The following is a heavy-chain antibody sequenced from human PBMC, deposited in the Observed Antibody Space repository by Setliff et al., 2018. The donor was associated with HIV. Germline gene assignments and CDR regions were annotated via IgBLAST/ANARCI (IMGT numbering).Heavy chain of an antibody. CDR2: INTETGNP. V-gene: IGHV7-4-1*01. CDR3: ARVGSYWSTFDY. J-gene: IGHJ4*02. CDR1: GYTFTSYA. D-gene: IGHD2-8*02. Sequence: ASVKVSCKASGYTFTSYALHWGRQAPGQGPEWMGWINTETGNPMYAQGFSGRLVFSLDTSVNTASLQIDSLKAEDTAMYYCARVGSYWSTFDYWGQGALVTVSS.